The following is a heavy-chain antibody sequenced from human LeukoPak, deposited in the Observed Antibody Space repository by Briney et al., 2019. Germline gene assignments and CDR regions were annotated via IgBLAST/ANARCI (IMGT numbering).Heavy chain of an antibody. Sequence: ASVKVSCKASGYTFTSYGISWVRQAPGQGLEWMGWISAYNGNTNYAQKLQGRVTMTTDTSTSTAYMELRSLRSDDTAVYDCARDRTIGYCSGGSCYFDYWGQGTLVTVSS. CDR2: ISAYNGNT. CDR1: GYTFTSYG. CDR3: ARDRTIGYCSGGSCYFDY. J-gene: IGHJ4*02. V-gene: IGHV1-18*01. D-gene: IGHD2-15*01.